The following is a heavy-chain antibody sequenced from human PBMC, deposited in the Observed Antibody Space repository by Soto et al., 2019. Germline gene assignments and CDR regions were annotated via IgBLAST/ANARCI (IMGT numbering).Heavy chain of an antibody. CDR2: ISSSSSYI. Sequence: GSLRLSCAASGFTFSSYSMNWVRQAPGKGLEWVSSISSSSSYIYYADSVKGRFTISRDNAKNSLYLQMNSLRAEDTAVYYCARASGILTGYAWNYYYGMDVWGQGTTVTVSS. D-gene: IGHD3-9*01. CDR3: ARASGILTGYAWNYYYGMDV. V-gene: IGHV3-21*01. CDR1: GFTFSSYS. J-gene: IGHJ6*02.